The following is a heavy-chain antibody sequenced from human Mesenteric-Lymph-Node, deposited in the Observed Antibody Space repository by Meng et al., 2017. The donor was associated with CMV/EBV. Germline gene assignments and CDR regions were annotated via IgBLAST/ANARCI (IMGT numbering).Heavy chain of an antibody. CDR3: ARELTHHTYYDFWSGYYRAMSYYYGMDV. CDR1: GFTFSSYA. Sequence: GESLKISCAASGFTFSSYAMSWVRQAPGKGLEWVSAISGSGGSTYYADSVKGRFTISRDNAKNSLYLQMNSLRAEDTAVYYCARELTHHTYYDFWSGYYRAMSYYYGMDVWGQGTTVTVSS. V-gene: IGHV3-23*01. D-gene: IGHD3-3*01. J-gene: IGHJ6*02. CDR2: ISGSGGST.